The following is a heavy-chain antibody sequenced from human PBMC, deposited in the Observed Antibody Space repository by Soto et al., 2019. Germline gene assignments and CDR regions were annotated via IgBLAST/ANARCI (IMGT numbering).Heavy chain of an antibody. D-gene: IGHD3-22*01. CDR3: ARGEESEIYYASSGTRDAFDI. V-gene: IGHV1-46*01. CDR1: GYTFTSYY. J-gene: IGHJ3*02. CDR2: INPSGGST. Sequence: VASVKVSCKASGYTFTSYYMHWVRQAPGQGLEWMGIINPSGGSTSYAQKFQGRVTMTRDTSTSTVYMELSSLRSEDTAVYYCARGEESEIYYASSGTRDAFDIWGQGTMVTVSS.